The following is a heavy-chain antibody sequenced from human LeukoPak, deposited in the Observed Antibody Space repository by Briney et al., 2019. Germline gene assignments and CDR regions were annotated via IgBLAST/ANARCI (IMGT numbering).Heavy chain of an antibody. J-gene: IGHJ2*01. Sequence: PGGSLRLSCAASGFTVSSNYMSWVRQAPGKGLEWVSVIYSGGSTYYADSVKGRFTISRDNSKNTLYLQMNSLRAEDTAVYYCARDTYYYDSSGYYHWYFDLWGRGTLVAVSS. CDR2: IYSGGST. V-gene: IGHV3-53*01. D-gene: IGHD3-22*01. CDR1: GFTVSSNY. CDR3: ARDTYYYDSSGYYHWYFDL.